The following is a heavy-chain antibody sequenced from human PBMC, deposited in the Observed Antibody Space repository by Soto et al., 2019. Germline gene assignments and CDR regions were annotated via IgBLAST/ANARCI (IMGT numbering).Heavy chain of an antibody. CDR1: GGSISNYY. Sequence: TLSLTXTVSGGSISNYYWSWIRQPPGKGLEWIGYIYYSGSTNYNPSLKGRFTITRDNAKNTLYLQMNSLRVGDTAMYYCSGGGGHAFWGQGTLVTVSS. CDR3: SGGGGHAF. J-gene: IGHJ4*02. CDR2: IYYSGST. V-gene: IGHV4-59*03. D-gene: IGHD3-16*01.